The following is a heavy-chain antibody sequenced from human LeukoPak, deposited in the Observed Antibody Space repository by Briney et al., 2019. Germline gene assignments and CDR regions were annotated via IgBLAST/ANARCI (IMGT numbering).Heavy chain of an antibody. CDR3: ARRAAAVGTYYMDV. CDR2: IYYSGGT. V-gene: IGHV4-59*01. J-gene: IGHJ6*03. D-gene: IGHD6-13*01. CDR1: GGSINSYY. Sequence: SETLSLTCTVSGGSINSYYWNWILQPPGPGLESIGYIYYSGGTNYNPSPKSRVTIAVDTSKNQFSLKLSSVTAAVTAVYYCARRAAAVGTYYMDVWGQGTTVTASS.